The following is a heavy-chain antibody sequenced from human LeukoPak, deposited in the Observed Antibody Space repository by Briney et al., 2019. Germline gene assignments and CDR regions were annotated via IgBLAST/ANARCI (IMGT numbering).Heavy chain of an antibody. CDR2: ISINSSYI. CDR1: GFTFSSYN. D-gene: IGHD1-14*01. CDR3: VRDMGTESIFDY. J-gene: IGHJ4*02. Sequence: GGSLRLSCAASGFTFSSYNMNWVRQAPGKGLEWVASISINSSYIYYADSVKGRFTISRDNAKNSLFLETNSLRVEDKAVYYCVRDMGTESIFDYWGQGTPVTVSS. V-gene: IGHV3-21*01.